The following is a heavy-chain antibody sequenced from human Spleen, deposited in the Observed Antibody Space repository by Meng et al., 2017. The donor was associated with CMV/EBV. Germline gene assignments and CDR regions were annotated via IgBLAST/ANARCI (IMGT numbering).Heavy chain of an antibody. J-gene: IGHJ4*02. CDR1: GSISSSGSS. D-gene: IGHD1-20*01. V-gene: IGHV4-30-2*01. Sequence: GSISSSGSSWRWIRQAPGKGLEWIGYIYQSGGTYYNPSLKSRVTISADRAKNQFSLRLISVTAADTAVYFCARESIGVTGDKYFDYWGQGALVTVSS. CDR3: ARESIGVTGDKYFDY. CDR2: IYQSGGT.